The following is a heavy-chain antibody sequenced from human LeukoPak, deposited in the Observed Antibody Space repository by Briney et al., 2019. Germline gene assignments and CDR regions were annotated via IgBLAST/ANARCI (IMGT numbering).Heavy chain of an antibody. Sequence: WVRQPPGKGLEWIGSIYYSGSTYYNPSLKSRVTISVDTSKNQFSLKLSSVTAADTAVYYCATHSSSWGEFDYWGQGTLVTVSS. V-gene: IGHV4-39*01. D-gene: IGHD6-13*01. CDR3: ATHSSSWGEFDY. J-gene: IGHJ4*02. CDR2: IYYSGST.